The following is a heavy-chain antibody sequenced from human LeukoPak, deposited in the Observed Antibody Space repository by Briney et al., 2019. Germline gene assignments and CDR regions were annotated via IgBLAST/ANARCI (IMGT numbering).Heavy chain of an antibody. CDR3: ARASSGWSNFDY. CDR2: IYYSGST. CDR1: GGSISSYY. Sequence: SETLSLTCTVSGGSISSYYWSWIRQPPGKGLEWIGYIYYSGSTNYNPSLKSRVTISVDTSKNQFSLKLSSVTAANTAVYYCARASSGWSNFDYWGQGTLVTVSS. V-gene: IGHV4-59*01. D-gene: IGHD6-19*01. J-gene: IGHJ4*02.